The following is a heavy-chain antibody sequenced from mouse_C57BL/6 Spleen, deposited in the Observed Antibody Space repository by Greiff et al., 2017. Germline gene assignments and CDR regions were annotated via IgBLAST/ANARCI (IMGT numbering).Heavy chain of an antibody. V-gene: IGHV1-80*01. CDR2: IYPGDGDT. CDR3: ARGGAAQATTFDY. CDR1: GYAFSSYW. J-gene: IGHJ2*01. D-gene: IGHD3-2*02. Sequence: VKLQESGAELVKPGASVKISCKASGYAFSSYWMNWVKQRPGKGLEWIGQIYPGDGDTNYNGKFKGKATLTADKSSSTAYMQLSSLTSEDSAVYFCARGGAAQATTFDYWGQGTTLTVSS.